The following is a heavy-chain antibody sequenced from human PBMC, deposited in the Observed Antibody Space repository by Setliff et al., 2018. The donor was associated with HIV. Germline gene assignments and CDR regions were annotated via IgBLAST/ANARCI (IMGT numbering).Heavy chain of an antibody. CDR3: TTGVEQWLVPDY. V-gene: IGHV3-15*01. CDR2: IKSKTDGGTT. Sequence: GGSLRLSCAASGFTFINAWMTWVRQAPGKGLEWVGRIKSKTDGGTTDYAAPVKGRFTISRDDSKNTLYLQMNSLKTEDTAVYYCTTGVEQWLVPDYWGQGTLVTVSS. D-gene: IGHD6-19*01. CDR1: GFTFINAW. J-gene: IGHJ4*02.